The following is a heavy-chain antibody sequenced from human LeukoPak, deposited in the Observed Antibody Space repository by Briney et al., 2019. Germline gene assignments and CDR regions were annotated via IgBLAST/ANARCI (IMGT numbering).Heavy chain of an antibody. CDR3: AREMDIVVVPAAMDYYYMDV. CDR2: IYYSGST. CDR1: GGSISSGGYY. V-gene: IGHV4-31*03. Sequence: SETLSLTCTVSGGSISSGGYYWSWIRQHPGKGLEWIGYIYYSGSTYYNPSLKSRVTISVDTSKNQFSLKLSSVTAADTAVYYCAREMDIVVVPAAMDYYYMDVWGKGTTVTVSS. D-gene: IGHD2-2*03. J-gene: IGHJ6*03.